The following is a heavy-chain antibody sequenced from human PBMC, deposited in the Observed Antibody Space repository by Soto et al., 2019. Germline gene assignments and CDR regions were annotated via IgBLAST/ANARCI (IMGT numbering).Heavy chain of an antibody. CDR1: GFTFSSYW. V-gene: IGHV3-7*03. CDR3: ARDFTIVGVVIGLHYYGMDV. Sequence: GGSLRLSCAASGFTFSSYWMSWVRQAPGKGLEWVANIKQDGSEKYYVDSVKGRFTISRDNAKNSLYLQMNSLRAEDTAVYYCARDFTIVGVVIGLHYYGMDVWGQGTTVTVSS. J-gene: IGHJ6*02. CDR2: IKQDGSEK. D-gene: IGHD3-3*01.